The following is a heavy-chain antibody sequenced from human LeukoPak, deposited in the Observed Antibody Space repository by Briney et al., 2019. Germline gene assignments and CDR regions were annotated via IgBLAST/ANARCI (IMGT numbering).Heavy chain of an antibody. CDR3: ARDLFTAVNRYWYFDL. J-gene: IGHJ2*01. CDR1: GFTFSSYW. V-gene: IGHV3-74*01. CDR2: INSDGSST. D-gene: IGHD5-18*01. Sequence: PGGSLRLSCVASGFTFSSYWMHWVRQAPGKGLVWVSRINSDGSSTSYADSVKGRFTISRDNAKNTLYLQMNSLRAEDTAVYYCARDLFTAVNRYWYFDLWGRGTLVTVSS.